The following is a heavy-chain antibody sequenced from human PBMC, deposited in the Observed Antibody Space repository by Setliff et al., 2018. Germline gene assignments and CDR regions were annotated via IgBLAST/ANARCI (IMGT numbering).Heavy chain of an antibody. D-gene: IGHD5-18*01. V-gene: IGHV4-59*01. CDR2: MDYSAIT. CDR3: ARLVDTPTVPQDY. CDR1: GGSITSYY. Sequence: SETLSLTCTVSGGSITSYYWSWIRQPPGRGLEWIGFMDYSAITNYNPSLKSRVTMSVDTSNNQFSLKLNSVTAADTAVYYCARLVDTPTVPQDYWGLGTLVTVSS. J-gene: IGHJ4*02.